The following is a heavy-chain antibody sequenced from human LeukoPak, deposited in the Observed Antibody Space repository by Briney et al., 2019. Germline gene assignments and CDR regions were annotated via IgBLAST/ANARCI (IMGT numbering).Heavy chain of an antibody. CDR3: ARDMDHYYDSSGYLRY. D-gene: IGHD3-22*01. V-gene: IGHV1-69*13. CDR2: IIPIFGTA. CDR1: GGTFSSYA. Sequence: SVKVSCKASGGTFSSYAISWVRQAPGQGLEWMGGIIPIFGTANYAQKFQGRVTITADESTSTAYMELSSLRSEDTAVYYCARDMDHYYDSSGYLRYWGQGTLVTVSS. J-gene: IGHJ4*02.